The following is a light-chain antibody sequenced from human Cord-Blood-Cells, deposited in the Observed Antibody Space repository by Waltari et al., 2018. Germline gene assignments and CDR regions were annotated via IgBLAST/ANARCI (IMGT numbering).Light chain of an antibody. CDR1: SSDVGGYNY. Sequence: QSALTQPASVSGSPGQSITISCTGTSSDVGGYNYVPWYQQHPGKAPKLMIYDVSKRTSGVSHRFSGSKSSRTASLTISGLQAGDEADYYCSSYTSSSTWVFGGGTKLTVL. CDR2: DVS. V-gene: IGLV2-14*01. CDR3: SSYTSSSTWV. J-gene: IGLJ3*02.